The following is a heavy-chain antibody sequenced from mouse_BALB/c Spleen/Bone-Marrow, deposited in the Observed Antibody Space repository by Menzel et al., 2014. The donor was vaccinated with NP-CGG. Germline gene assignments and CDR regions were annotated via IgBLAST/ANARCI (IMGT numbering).Heavy chain of an antibody. Sequence: VQRVESGAELARPGASVKMSCKASGYTFTSYTMHWVKQRPGQGLGWIGYINPSSGYTNYNQKFKDKATLTADKSSSTAYMQLSSLTSEDSAVYYCARSLRWYFDVWGAGTTVTVSS. CDR1: GYTFTSYT. J-gene: IGHJ1*01. CDR3: ARSLRWYFDV. CDR2: INPSSGYT. D-gene: IGHD1-1*01. V-gene: IGHV1-4*01.